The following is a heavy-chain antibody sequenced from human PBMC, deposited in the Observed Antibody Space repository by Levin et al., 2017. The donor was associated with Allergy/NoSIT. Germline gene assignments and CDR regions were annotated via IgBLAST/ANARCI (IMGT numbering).Heavy chain of an antibody. CDR1: GYIFSRYW. J-gene: IGHJ6*02. V-gene: IGHV5-51*01. CDR3: ARMPSDGYGMDV. CDR2: INPGDSDT. D-gene: IGHD2-2*01. Sequence: KVSCKGSGYIFSRYWIGWVRQMPGKGLEWMGIINPGDSDTRYGPSFQGQVTISADKSLSTAYVQWSSLKASDTATYYCARMPSDGYGMDVWGQGTTVTVSS.